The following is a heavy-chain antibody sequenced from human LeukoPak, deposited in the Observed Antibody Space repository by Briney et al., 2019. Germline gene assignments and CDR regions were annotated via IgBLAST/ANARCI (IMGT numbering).Heavy chain of an antibody. Sequence: PGGSLRLSCAASGFTFSSYSMNWVRQAPGRGLEWVSYISSVSSTIYYADSVKGRFTISRDNAKNSLYLQMNSLRAEDTAVYYCARGIGTGRQPFDYWGQGTLVTVSS. J-gene: IGHJ4*02. CDR2: ISSVSSTI. CDR1: GFTFSSYS. V-gene: IGHV3-48*01. D-gene: IGHD1-1*01. CDR3: ARGIGTGRQPFDY.